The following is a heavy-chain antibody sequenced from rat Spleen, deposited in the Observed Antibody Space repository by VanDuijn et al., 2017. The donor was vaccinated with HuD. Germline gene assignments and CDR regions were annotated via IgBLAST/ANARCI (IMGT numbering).Heavy chain of an antibody. J-gene: IGHJ2*01. V-gene: IGHV5-20*01. CDR1: GFIFSDYY. Sequence: EVQLVESGGGLVQPGGSLKLSCVASGFIFSDYYVAWVRQAPTKGLEWIASITNTGGTTFYPDSVKGRVTISRDNAKSTLYLQMDSLRSEDTATYYCTTGGFFRYWGQGVMVTVSS. CDR3: TTGGFFRY. CDR2: ITNTGGTT. D-gene: IGHD1-11*01.